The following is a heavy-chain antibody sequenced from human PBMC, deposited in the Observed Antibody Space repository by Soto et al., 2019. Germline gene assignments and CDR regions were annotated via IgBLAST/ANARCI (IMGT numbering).Heavy chain of an antibody. J-gene: IGHJ6*03. CDR3: ARGGPYCYYYYMDV. V-gene: IGHV4-34*01. CDR2: INHSGST. CDR1: GGSFSGYY. Sequence: VQLQQWGAGLLKPSETLSLTCAVYGGSFSGYYWSWIRQPPGKGLEWIGEINHSGSTNYNPSLNSRVTISVDTSKNQFSLKLSSGTAADTAVYYCARGGPYCYYYYMDVWGKGTTVTVSS.